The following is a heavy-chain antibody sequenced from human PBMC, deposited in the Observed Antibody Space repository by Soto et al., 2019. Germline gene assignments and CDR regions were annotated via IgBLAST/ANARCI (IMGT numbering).Heavy chain of an antibody. D-gene: IGHD2-21*02. CDR3: ARESGDWGLKGFDA. CDR2: ITSDGKSK. V-gene: IGHV3-74*01. Sequence: VHLVESGGGLVQPGGSLRLSCAASGFNFSNHWMHWVRQRPGEGLVWVSRITSDGKSKAYAESVKGRFAISRDNAKNTLYLQMNGLTAEDTAVYYCARESGDWGLKGFDAWGQGTLVTVSS. J-gene: IGHJ5*02. CDR1: GFNFSNHW.